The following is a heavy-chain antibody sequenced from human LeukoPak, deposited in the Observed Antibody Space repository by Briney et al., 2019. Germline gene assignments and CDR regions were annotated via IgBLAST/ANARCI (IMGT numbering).Heavy chain of an antibody. V-gene: IGHV4-61*09. CDR2: IHGSGNT. CDR3: ARETMLAGFASGLGFNY. Sequence: SQTLSLTCTASGGSISSGNYYWSWIRQPPGKGLEWIGNIHGSGNTNYNPSLKSRVSMSLDTSKNQVSLNLTSVTAADTATYFCARETMLAGFASGLGFNYWGQGILVIVSS. D-gene: IGHD6-19*01. CDR1: GGSISSGNYY. J-gene: IGHJ4*02.